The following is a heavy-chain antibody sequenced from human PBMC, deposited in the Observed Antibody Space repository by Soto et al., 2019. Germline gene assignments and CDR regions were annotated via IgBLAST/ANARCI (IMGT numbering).Heavy chain of an antibody. CDR1: GFTFSSYA. V-gene: IGHV3-30-3*01. J-gene: IGHJ4*02. CDR2: ISYDGSNK. Sequence: QVQLVASGGGVVQPGRSLRLSCAASGFTFSSYAMHWVRQAPGKGLEWVAVISYDGSNKYYADSVKGRFTISRDNSKNTLYLQMNSLRAEDTAVYYCAREYYDYVWGSYRYLDYWGQGTLVTVSS. CDR3: AREYYDYVWGSYRYLDY. D-gene: IGHD3-16*02.